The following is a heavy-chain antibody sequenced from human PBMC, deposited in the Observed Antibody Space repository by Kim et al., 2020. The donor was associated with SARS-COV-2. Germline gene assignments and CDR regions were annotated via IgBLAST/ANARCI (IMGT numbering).Heavy chain of an antibody. Sequence: GGSLRLSCAASGFTFSSYAMSWVRQAPGKGLEWVSAISGSGGSTYYADSVKGRFTISRDNSKNTLYLQMNSLRAEDTAVYYCAKAGYSSSGQNEMRDYYYYGMDVWGQGTTVTVSS. CDR1: GFTFSSYA. J-gene: IGHJ6*02. D-gene: IGHD6-13*01. V-gene: IGHV3-23*01. CDR3: AKAGYSSSGQNEMRDYYYYGMDV. CDR2: ISGSGGST.